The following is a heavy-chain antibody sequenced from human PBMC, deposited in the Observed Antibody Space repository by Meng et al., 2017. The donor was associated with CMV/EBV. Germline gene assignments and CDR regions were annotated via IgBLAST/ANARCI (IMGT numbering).Heavy chain of an antibody. D-gene: IGHD2-21*01. CDR3: ARGGAYCGGDCYSFAFDI. Sequence: GGSLRLSCKGSGYSFTSYYMHWVRQAPGQGLEWMGWINPNSGGTNYAQKFQGRVTMTRDTSISTAYMELSRLRSDDTAVYYCARGGAYCGGDCYSFAFDIWGQGTMVTVSS. V-gene: IGHV1-2*02. CDR2: INPNSGGT. CDR1: GYSFTSYY. J-gene: IGHJ3*02.